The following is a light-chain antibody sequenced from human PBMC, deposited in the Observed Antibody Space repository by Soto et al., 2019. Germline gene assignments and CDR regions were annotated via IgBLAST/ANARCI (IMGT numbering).Light chain of an antibody. Sequence: DIHITHSPSSLSSSVEDRVVITCRASQSISNHLNWYQQKPGKAPKLLIFAASSLQSGVPSRFSGGGSGTDFTLTISSLQPEDFATYYCQQSYNIPRTFGQGTRLEI. CDR1: QSISNH. V-gene: IGKV1-39*01. CDR3: QQSYNIPRT. J-gene: IGKJ5*01. CDR2: AAS.